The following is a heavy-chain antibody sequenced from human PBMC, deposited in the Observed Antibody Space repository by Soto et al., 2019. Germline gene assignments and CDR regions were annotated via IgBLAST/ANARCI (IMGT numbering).Heavy chain of an antibody. CDR2: INHSGST. V-gene: IGHV4-34*01. J-gene: IGHJ6*02. Sequence: SETLSLTCAVYGGSFSGYYWSWIRQPPGKGLEWIGEINHSGSTNYNPSLKSRVTISVDTSKNQFSLKLSSVTAADTAVYFCASGMAAAVGSYYYGMDVWGQGTTVTVSS. CDR1: GGSFSGYY. CDR3: ASGMAAAVGSYYYGMDV. D-gene: IGHD6-13*01.